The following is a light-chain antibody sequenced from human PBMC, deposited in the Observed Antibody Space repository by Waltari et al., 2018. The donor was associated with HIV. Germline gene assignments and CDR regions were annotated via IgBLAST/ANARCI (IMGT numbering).Light chain of an antibody. Sequence: QSVLTQPPSASGTPGQRVTISCSGSNSNIGPNYVYWYQQLPGTTPKLLIYRNGQRPSGVPDRFSGSNSGTPASPGNSWLLSEGEAAYYCAAWDDILSGLVFGGGTKLTVL. J-gene: IGLJ3*02. CDR2: RNG. V-gene: IGLV1-47*01. CDR3: AAWDDILSGLV. CDR1: NSNIGPNY.